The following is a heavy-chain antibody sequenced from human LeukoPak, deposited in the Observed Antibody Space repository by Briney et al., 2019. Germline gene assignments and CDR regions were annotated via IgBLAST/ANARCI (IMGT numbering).Heavy chain of an antibody. CDR2: INSNSGGT. D-gene: IGHD3-10*01. CDR3: ARGGSGSGYLYYFDY. J-gene: IGHJ4*02. CDR1: GYTFTSYG. Sequence: EASVKVSCKASGYTFTSYGISWARQAPGQGLEWMGRINSNSGGTSYVQNFQGRVTMTRDTSINTAYMELSGLTSDDSAVYYCARGGSGSGYLYYFDYWGQGTLVSVSS. V-gene: IGHV1-2*06.